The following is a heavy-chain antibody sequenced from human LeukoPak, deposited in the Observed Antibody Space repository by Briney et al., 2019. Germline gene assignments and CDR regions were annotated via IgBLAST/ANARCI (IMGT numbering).Heavy chain of an antibody. J-gene: IGHJ5*01. D-gene: IGHD2-8*01. CDR3: ARANWFDY. CDR1: GFTFSSYA. Sequence: GGSLRLSCAASGFTFSSYAMNWVRQAPGMGLEWVSSISAGGNTYFADSVKGRFTISRDNAKNSLYLQMNSLRAEDTAVYYCARANWFDYWGQGSLVTVSS. V-gene: IGHV3-69-1*02. CDR2: ISAGGNT.